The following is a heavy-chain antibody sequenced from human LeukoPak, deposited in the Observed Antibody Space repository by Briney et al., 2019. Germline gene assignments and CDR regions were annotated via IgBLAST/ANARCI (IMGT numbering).Heavy chain of an antibody. V-gene: IGHV3-30*04. J-gene: IGHJ4*02. CDR3: AKLMVRGVPDFDY. D-gene: IGHD3-10*01. CDR2: ISYDGSNK. CDR1: GFTFSSYA. Sequence: QPGGSLRLSCAASGFTFSSYAMSCVSQAPGRGLGWVAVISYDGSNKYYADSVKGRFTISRDNSKNTLYLQMNSLRAEDTAVYYCAKLMVRGVPDFDYWGQGTLVTVSS.